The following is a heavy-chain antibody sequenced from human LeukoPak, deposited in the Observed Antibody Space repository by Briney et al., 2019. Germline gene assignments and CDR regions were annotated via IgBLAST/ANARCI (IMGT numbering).Heavy chain of an antibody. V-gene: IGHV3-23*01. CDR2: ISGSGGST. J-gene: IGHJ6*03. D-gene: IGHD3-3*01. Sequence: GGSLRLSCAASGFTFSSYAMSWVRQAPGKGLEWVSAISGSGGSTYYADSVKGRFTISRDNSKNTLYLQMNSLRAEDTAVYYCARTYYDFWSGYLAYYYYYMDVWGKGTTVTVSS. CDR3: ARTYYDFWSGYLAYYYYYMDV. CDR1: GFTFSSYA.